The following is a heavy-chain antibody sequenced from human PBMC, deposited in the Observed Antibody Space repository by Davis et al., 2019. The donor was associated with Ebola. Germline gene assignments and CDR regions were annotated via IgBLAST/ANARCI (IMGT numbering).Heavy chain of an antibody. Sequence: AASVTVSCKASGYTFTSYYMHWVRQAPGQGLEWMGWINPNSGGTNYAQKFQGWVTMTRDTSISTAYMELSRLRSDETAVYYCARVGCTGGVCYTLNYWGQGTLVTVSS. V-gene: IGHV1-2*04. CDR1: GYTFTSYY. CDR3: ARVGCTGGVCYTLNY. J-gene: IGHJ4*02. D-gene: IGHD2-8*02. CDR2: INPNSGGT.